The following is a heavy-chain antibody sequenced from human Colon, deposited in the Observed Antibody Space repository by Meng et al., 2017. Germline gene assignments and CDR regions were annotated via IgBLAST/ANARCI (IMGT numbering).Heavy chain of an antibody. V-gene: IGHV1-2*02. CDR1: GYNFNAYY. CDR2: INPKTGGT. CDR3: ARVIRGVIIASLSY. J-gene: IGHJ4*02. Sequence: ASVKVSCKASGYNFNAYYLHWVRQAPGQGREWLGGINPKTGGTIYAQKFQGRVTVTTDMSTDTAYMGLRGLRSDDTAVYYCARVIRGVIIASLSYWGQGTLVTVSS. D-gene: IGHD3-10*01.